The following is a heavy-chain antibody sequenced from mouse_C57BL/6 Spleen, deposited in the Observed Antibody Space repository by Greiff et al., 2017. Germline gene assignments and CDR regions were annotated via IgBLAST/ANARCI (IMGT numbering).Heavy chain of an antibody. CDR1: GYTFTDYY. CDR3: ARSDIYSNYVGMDY. J-gene: IGHJ4*01. D-gene: IGHD2-5*01. V-gene: IGHV1-26*01. Sequence: EVQLQQSGPELVKPGASVKISCKASGYTFTDYYMNWVKQSHGKSLEWIGDINPNNGGTSYNQKFKGKATLTVDKSSSTAYMELRSLTSEDSAVYYCARSDIYSNYVGMDYWGQGTSVTVSS. CDR2: INPNNGGT.